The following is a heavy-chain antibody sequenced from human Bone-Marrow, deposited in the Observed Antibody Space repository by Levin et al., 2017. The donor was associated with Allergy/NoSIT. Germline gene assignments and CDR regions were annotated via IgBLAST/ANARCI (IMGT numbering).Heavy chain of an antibody. V-gene: IGHV3-30*03. CDR2: LSSDATYK. CDR3: ARSFAFISTPDDHYYFLAF. D-gene: IGHD1-1*01. Sequence: SCAASGFSFSTEAMHWVRQAPGKGLEWVAILSSDATYKFYGDSAKGRFTISRDNSKNTVYLQMNSLRPEDTAIYYCARSFAFISTPDDHYYFLAFWGKGTTVTVSS. CDR1: GFSFSTEA. J-gene: IGHJ6*03.